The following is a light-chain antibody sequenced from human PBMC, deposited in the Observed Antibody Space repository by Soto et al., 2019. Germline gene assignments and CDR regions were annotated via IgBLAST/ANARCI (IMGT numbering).Light chain of an antibody. CDR1: QSIASSY. CDR2: GAS. J-gene: IGKJ3*01. V-gene: IGKV3-20*01. Sequence: EIVLTQSPGTLSLSPGERATLSCRASQSIASSYLGWYQQKPGQAPRLLIYGASSRATGIPDRFSGSGSGTDFTLSISRLEPDDFAVAYCQHYGSSQFTFGPGTKVEIK. CDR3: QHYGSSQFT.